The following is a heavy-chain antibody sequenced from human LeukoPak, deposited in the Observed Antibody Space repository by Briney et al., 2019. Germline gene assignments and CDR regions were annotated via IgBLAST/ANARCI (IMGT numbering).Heavy chain of an antibody. J-gene: IGHJ4*02. D-gene: IGHD3-16*01. CDR2: ISGSGGST. V-gene: IGHV3-23*01. Sequence: GGSLRLSCVASGFTFSNYWMLWVRQAPGKGLEWVSAISGSGGSTYYADSVKGRFTISRDNSKNTLYLQMNSLRAEDTAVYYCAKVSGGYFDYWGQGTLVTVSS. CDR3: AKVSGGYFDY. CDR1: GFTFSNYW.